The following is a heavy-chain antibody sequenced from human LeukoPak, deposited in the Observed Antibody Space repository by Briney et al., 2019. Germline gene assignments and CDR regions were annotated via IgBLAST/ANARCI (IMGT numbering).Heavy chain of an antibody. V-gene: IGHV1-2*02. J-gene: IGHJ5*02. D-gene: IGHD6-19*01. CDR1: GYTFTGYY. CDR2: INPNSGGT. Sequence: ASVKVSGKASGYTFTGYYMHWVRQAPGQGLEWMGWINPNSGGTNYAQKFQGRVTMTRDTSISTAYMELSRLRSDDTAVYYCARSPAVAASSWFDPWGQGTLVTVSS. CDR3: ARSPAVAASSWFDP.